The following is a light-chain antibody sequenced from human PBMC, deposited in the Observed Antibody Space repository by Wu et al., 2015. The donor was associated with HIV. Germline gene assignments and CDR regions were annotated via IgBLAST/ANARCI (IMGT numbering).Light chain of an antibody. CDR2: GAS. CDR1: QSVSSSY. Sequence: EIVLTQSPGTLSLSPGERATLSCRASQSVSSSYLAWYQQKPGQAPRLLIYGASSRATGIPDRFSGSGSGTDFTLTISRLEPEDFAVYYCQQYGSSPPYSFGLGDPSRRSN. V-gene: IGKV3-20*01. J-gene: IGKJ2*03. CDR3: QQYGSSPPYS.